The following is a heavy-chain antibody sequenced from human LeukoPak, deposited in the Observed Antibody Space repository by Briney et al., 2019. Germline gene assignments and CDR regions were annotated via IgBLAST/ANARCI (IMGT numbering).Heavy chain of an antibody. CDR1: GFTFSSYE. D-gene: IGHD6-13*01. CDR2: ISSSGSTI. J-gene: IGHJ4*02. CDR3: ARIRYSSSFGD. V-gene: IGHV3-48*03. Sequence: GGSLRLSCAASGFTFSSYEKNWVRQAPGKGLEWVPYISSSGSTIYYADSVKGRFTISRDNAKNSLYLQMNSLRAEDTAVYYCARIRYSSSFGDWGQGTLVTVSS.